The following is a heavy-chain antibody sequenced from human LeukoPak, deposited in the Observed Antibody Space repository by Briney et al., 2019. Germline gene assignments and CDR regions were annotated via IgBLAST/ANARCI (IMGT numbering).Heavy chain of an antibody. V-gene: IGHV4-4*02. Sequence: SETLSLTCAVSGGSIRSSNWWSWVRQPPGKGLEWIGEISHSGSTNYNSSLKSRVIISVDKSKNQFSLKLSSVTAADTAVYYCARAPGATHAFDIWGQGTVVTFSS. CDR1: GGSIRSSNW. CDR3: ARAPGATHAFDI. J-gene: IGHJ3*02. D-gene: IGHD1-26*01. CDR2: ISHSGST.